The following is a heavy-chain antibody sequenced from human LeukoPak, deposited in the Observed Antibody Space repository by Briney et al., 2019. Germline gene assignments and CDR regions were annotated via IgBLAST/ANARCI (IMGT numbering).Heavy chain of an antibody. Sequence: PSETLSLTCTVSGGSINNFYFSWIRQPPGKGLECIGYISATGDTNSNPSLKSRVTMSIDRSKNQVSLRLRSVSAADTAIYYCARHYNYDTGGDPFDYWGQGTLVTVSS. CDR1: GGSINNFY. CDR3: ARHYNYDTGGDPFDY. V-gene: IGHV4-59*08. J-gene: IGHJ4*02. D-gene: IGHD2-21*02. CDR2: ISATGDT.